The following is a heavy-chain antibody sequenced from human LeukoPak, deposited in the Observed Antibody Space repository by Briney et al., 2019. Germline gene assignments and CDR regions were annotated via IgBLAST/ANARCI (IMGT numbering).Heavy chain of an antibody. CDR3: ARVKSMVRGVTPYYYYMDV. J-gene: IGHJ6*03. CDR2: INPNSGGT. V-gene: IGHV1-2*02. D-gene: IGHD3-10*01. Sequence: GASVKVSCKASGYTFTGYYMHWVRQAPGQGLEWMGWINPNSGGTNYAQKFQGRVTMTRDTSISTAYMELSSLRSEDTAVYYCARVKSMVRGVTPYYYYMDVWGKGTTVTISS. CDR1: GYTFTGYY.